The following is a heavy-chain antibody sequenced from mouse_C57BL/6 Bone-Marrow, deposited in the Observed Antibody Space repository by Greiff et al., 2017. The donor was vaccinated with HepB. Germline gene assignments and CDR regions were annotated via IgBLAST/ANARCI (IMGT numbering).Heavy chain of an antibody. J-gene: IGHJ3*01. CDR3: AREEGFYYYGSSPAY. D-gene: IGHD1-1*01. V-gene: IGHV1-50*01. CDR2: IDPSDSYT. Sequence: QVQLQQPGAELVKPGASVKLSCKASGYTFTSYWMQWVKQRPGQGLEWIGEIDPSDSYTNYNQKFKGKATLTVDTSSSTAYMQRSSLTSEDSAVYYCAREEGFYYYGSSPAYWGQGTLVTVSA. CDR1: GYTFTSYW.